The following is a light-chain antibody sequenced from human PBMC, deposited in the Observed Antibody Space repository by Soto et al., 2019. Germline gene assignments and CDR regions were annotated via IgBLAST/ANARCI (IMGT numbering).Light chain of an antibody. CDR2: EVR. Sequence: SALTQPPSVSGSPGQSVTISCTGTSSDVGYYNRVSWYQQPPGTAPKLMIYEVRNRPSGVPDRFSGSKSGNTASLTISGLQAEDEADYYCTSFTDTTTVVFGGGTKLTVL. CDR1: SSDVGYYNR. CDR3: TSFTDTTTVV. J-gene: IGLJ2*01. V-gene: IGLV2-18*02.